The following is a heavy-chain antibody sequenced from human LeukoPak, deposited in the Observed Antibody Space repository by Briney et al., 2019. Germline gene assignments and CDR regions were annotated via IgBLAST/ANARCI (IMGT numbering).Heavy chain of an antibody. Sequence: GGSLRLSCTGSGFSFSTYNMNWVRQAPGKGLEWVSYISSSSGTIYYADSVKGRFTVSRDNAKNSLYLQMRSLRAEDTALYYCVRPGASGWPTLWGQGTLVTVSS. J-gene: IGHJ4*02. CDR2: ISSSSGTI. CDR1: GFSFSTYN. CDR3: VRPGASGWPTL. V-gene: IGHV3-48*01. D-gene: IGHD6-19*01.